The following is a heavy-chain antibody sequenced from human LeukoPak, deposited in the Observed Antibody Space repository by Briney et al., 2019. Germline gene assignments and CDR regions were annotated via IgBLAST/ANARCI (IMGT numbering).Heavy chain of an antibody. J-gene: IGHJ4*02. CDR3: ARDLRPGGGYVSGGGY. V-gene: IGHV1-69*06. CDR1: GGTFSSYA. CDR2: IIPIFGTA. Sequence: ASVKVSCKASGGTFSSYAISWVRQAPGQGLEWMGGIIPIFGTANYAQKFQGRVTITADKSTSTAYMELSSLRSEDTAVYYCARDLRPGGGYVSGGGYWGQGTLVTVSS. D-gene: IGHD5-12*01.